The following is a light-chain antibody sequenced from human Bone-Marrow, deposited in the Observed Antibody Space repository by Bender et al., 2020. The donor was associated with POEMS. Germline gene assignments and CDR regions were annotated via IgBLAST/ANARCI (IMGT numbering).Light chain of an antibody. CDR1: SHDIGNYVL. V-gene: IGLV2-23*01. CDR2: EDT. J-gene: IGLJ1*01. Sequence: QSALAQPASVSGSPGQSITISCTGSSHDIGNYVLVSWYQHLPDKVPKLLIFEDTKRPSGVSPRFSGSKSGYTASLTISGLQTEDEGDYYCCSYAGGSTYVFGTGTKVTVL. CDR3: CSYAGGSTYV.